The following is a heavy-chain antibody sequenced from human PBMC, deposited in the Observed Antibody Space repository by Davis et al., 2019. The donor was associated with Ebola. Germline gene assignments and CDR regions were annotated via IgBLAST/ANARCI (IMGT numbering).Heavy chain of an antibody. J-gene: IGHJ4*02. D-gene: IGHD5-24*01. CDR1: GFTFSSNW. Sequence: PGGSLRLSCAASGFTFSSNWMHWVRQAPGKGLVWVSRTNSDGSITSYADSVKGRFTISRDNAKNTLYLQMNSLRDEDTAVYYCARVPAGRWQRPYFDYWGQGTLVTVAS. CDR3: ARVPAGRWQRPYFDY. CDR2: TNSDGSIT. V-gene: IGHV3-74*01.